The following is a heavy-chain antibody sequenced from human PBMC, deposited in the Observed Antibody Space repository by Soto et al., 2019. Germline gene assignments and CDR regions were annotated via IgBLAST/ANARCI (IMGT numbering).Heavy chain of an antibody. Sequence: QMPGKGLEWMGRIDPSDSYTNYSPSFQGHVTISADKSISTAYLQWSSLKASDTAMYYCARHMERNYFDYWGQGTLVTVSS. D-gene: IGHD1-26*01. V-gene: IGHV5-10-1*01. J-gene: IGHJ4*02. CDR3: ARHMERNYFDY. CDR2: IDPSDSYT.